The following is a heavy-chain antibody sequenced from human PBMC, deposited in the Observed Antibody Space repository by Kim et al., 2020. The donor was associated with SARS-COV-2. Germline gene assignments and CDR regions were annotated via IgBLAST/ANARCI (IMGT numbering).Heavy chain of an antibody. D-gene: IGHD1-26*01. Sequence: PSFQGQVTISADKSVSTAYLQWSSLKASDTAMYYCARPKYSGNKYGMDVWGQGTTVTVSS. J-gene: IGHJ6*02. V-gene: IGHV5-51*01. CDR3: ARPKYSGNKYGMDV.